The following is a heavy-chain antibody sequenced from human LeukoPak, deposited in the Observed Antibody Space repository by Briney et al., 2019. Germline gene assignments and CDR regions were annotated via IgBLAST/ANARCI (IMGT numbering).Heavy chain of an antibody. Sequence: PSETLSLTCTVSGGSISSYYWSWIRQPPGKGLEWIGYIYYSGSTNYNPSLKSRVTISVDTSKNQFSLKLSSVTAADTAVYYCARAGAAAGTYYYYYMDVWGKGTTVTVSS. V-gene: IGHV4-59*01. CDR1: GGSISSYY. J-gene: IGHJ6*03. D-gene: IGHD6-13*01. CDR3: ARAGAAAGTYYYYYMDV. CDR2: IYYSGST.